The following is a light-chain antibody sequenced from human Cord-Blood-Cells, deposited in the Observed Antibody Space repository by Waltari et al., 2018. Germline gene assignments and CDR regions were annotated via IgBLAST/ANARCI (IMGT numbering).Light chain of an antibody. Sequence: QSTLTQPRSVSGSPGPSVTISCTGTSRHGGGYNYVSWYQQHPGKAPNLMIYDVSKRPSGVPDRFSGSKSGNTASLTISGLQAEDEADYYCCSYAGSVVFGGGTKLTVL. CDR2: DVS. V-gene: IGLV2-11*01. J-gene: IGLJ2*01. CDR1: SRHGGGYNY. CDR3: CSYAGSVV.